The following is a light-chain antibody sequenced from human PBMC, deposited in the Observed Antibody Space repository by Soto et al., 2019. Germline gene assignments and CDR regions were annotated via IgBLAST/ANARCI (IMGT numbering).Light chain of an antibody. V-gene: IGLV1-44*01. CDR1: SSNIGSNT. CDR3: AAWDDSLNGVV. J-gene: IGLJ2*01. CDR2: SNN. Sequence: QSVLTQSPSASGTPGQRVTISCSGSSSNIGSNTVNWYQQLPGTAPKPLIYSNNERPSGVPDRFSGSKSGTSASLAISGLQSEDEADYYCAAWDDSLNGVVFGGGTKLTVL.